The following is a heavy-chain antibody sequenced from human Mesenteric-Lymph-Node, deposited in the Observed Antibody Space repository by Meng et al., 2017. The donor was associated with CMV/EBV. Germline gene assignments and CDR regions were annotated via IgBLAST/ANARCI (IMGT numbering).Heavy chain of an antibody. V-gene: IGHV4-4*02. J-gene: IGHJ6*03. CDR2: IYHSGST. D-gene: IGHD3-22*01. CDR1: GGSISSSNW. Sequence: SETLSLTCAVSGGSISSSNWWSWVRQPPGKGLEWIGEIYHSGSTNYNPSLKSRVTREGDKSKNQFSLKLSSVTAADTAVYYCARDLRVGGYLRKEEDEGREGGGKG. CDR3: ARDLRVGGYLRKEEDEGREG.